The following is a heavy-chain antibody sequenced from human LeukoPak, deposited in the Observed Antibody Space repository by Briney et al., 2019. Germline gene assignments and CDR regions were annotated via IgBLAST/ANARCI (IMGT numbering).Heavy chain of an antibody. V-gene: IGHV3-73*01. D-gene: IGHD3-3*01. Sequence: AGGSLRLSCAASGFTFSGSAMHWVRQASGKGLEWVGRIRSKANSYATAYAASVKGRFTISRDDSKNTAYLQMNSLKTEDTAVYYCAKANGNYDFWSGVFDYWGQGTLVTVSS. CDR1: GFTFSGSA. CDR2: IRSKANSYAT. J-gene: IGHJ4*02. CDR3: AKANGNYDFWSGVFDY.